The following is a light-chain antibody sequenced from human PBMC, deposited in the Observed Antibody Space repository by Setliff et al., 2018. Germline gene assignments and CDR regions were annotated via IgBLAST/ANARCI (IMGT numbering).Light chain of an antibody. Sequence: QSVLTQPASVSGFPGQSITISCTGTSSDVGAYNYVSWYQQHPGKAPKLMIYEVSNRPSGVSNRFSGSKSGNTASLTISGLQAEDEADYYCTSYTSTARVFGTGTKVTVL. CDR1: SSDVGAYNY. V-gene: IGLV2-14*01. CDR3: TSYTSTARV. J-gene: IGLJ1*01. CDR2: EVS.